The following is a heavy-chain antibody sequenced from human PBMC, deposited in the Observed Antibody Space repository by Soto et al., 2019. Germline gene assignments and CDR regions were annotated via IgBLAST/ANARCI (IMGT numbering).Heavy chain of an antibody. V-gene: IGHV3-23*01. CDR2: ISGSGEMT. D-gene: IGHD1-1*01. CDR1: GFTFRGDA. Sequence: EVQLLESGGDLVQPGGSLRLACAASGFTFRGDALSWVRQAPGKGLEWVSAISGSGEMTHYAESVQGRFTISRDNPKNTLYLQMESLRAEDTARYCWARSEMTYNWNDWGQGTLVTVSS. J-gene: IGHJ4*02. CDR3: ARSEMTYNWND.